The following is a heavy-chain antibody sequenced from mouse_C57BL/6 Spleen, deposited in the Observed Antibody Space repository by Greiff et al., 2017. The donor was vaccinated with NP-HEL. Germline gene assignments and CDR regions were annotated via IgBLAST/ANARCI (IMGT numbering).Heavy chain of an antibody. J-gene: IGHJ4*01. V-gene: IGHV1-61*01. D-gene: IGHD2-4*01. CDR3: ATWNYWYDYEGYDMDY. Sequence: QVQLQQSGAELVRPWPSVKLSCTASGYTFTSYWMDWVKQRPGQGLEWIGNIYPSDSEAHYNQMFQDNATLTVDKTSSTAYMQLSSLAYEDSAVYYCATWNYWYDYEGYDMDYWGQGTSVTASS. CDR2: IYPSDSEA. CDR1: GYTFTSYW.